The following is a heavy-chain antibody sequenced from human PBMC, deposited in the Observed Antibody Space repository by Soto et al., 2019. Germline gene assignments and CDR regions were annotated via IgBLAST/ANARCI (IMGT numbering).Heavy chain of an antibody. V-gene: IGHV3-23*01. Sequence: PGGSLRLSCAASGLNFSRYAMSWVRQAPGKGLEWVSAISGSGGSTYYADPVKGRFTISRDNSKNTLYQQMNSLRAEDTAVYYCAKDWEAATFDCWGQGTLVTVSS. CDR3: AKDWEAATFDC. CDR1: GLNFSRYA. D-gene: IGHD2-15*01. J-gene: IGHJ4*02. CDR2: ISGSGGST.